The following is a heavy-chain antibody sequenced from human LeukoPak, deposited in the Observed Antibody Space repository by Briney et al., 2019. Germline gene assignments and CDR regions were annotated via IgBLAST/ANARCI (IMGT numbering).Heavy chain of an antibody. CDR2: IYTSGST. CDR3: ASSILGSLICIVLVAAAMLGLRYNCFDP. D-gene: IGHD2-2*01. Sequence: SETLSLTCTVSGGSISSYYWSWIRQPAGKGLEWIGRIYTSGSTNYNPSLKSRVTISVDKSKNQFSLKLSSVTAADTAVYYCASSILGSLICIVLVAAAMLGLRYNCFDPWGQGTLVTVSS. J-gene: IGHJ5*02. V-gene: IGHV4-4*07. CDR1: GGSISSYY.